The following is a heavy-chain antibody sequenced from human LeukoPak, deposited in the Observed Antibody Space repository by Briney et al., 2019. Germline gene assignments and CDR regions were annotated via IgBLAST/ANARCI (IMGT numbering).Heavy chain of an antibody. CDR2: ISSSSSYI. D-gene: IGHD4-17*01. J-gene: IGHJ4*02. Sequence: GGSLRLSCAASGFTFSSYSMNWVRQAPGKGLEWVSSISSSSSYIYYADSVKGRFTISRDNAKNSLYLQMNSLRAEDTAVYYCARGHTVTTLSYFDYWGQGTLVTVSS. CDR1: GFTFSSYS. V-gene: IGHV3-21*01. CDR3: ARGHTVTTLSYFDY.